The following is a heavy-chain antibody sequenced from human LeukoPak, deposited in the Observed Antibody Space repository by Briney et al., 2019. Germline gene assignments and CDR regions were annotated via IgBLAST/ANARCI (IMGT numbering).Heavy chain of an antibody. CDR1: GFTFSSYG. CDR3: AKDSQSIVGASFDY. Sequence: PGGSLRLSCAASGFTFSSYGMHWVRQAPGKGLEWVAVIWYDGSNKYYADSVKGRFTISRDNSKNTLYLQMNSLRAEDTAVYYCAKDSQSIVGASFDYWGQGTLVTVSS. CDR2: IWYDGSNK. D-gene: IGHD1-26*01. J-gene: IGHJ4*02. V-gene: IGHV3-30*02.